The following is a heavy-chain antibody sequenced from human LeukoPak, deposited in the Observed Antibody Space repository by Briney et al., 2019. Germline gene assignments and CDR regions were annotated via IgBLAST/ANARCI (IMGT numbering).Heavy chain of an antibody. D-gene: IGHD6-13*01. J-gene: IGHJ4*02. CDR3: AKDRGSSWYGAFDY. CDR1: GFTFSTYD. Sequence: PGGSLRLSCAASGFTFSTYDMHWVRQAPGRGLEWVTFIRYDGNNKYYADSVKGRFTISRDNSKNTLYLQMNRLRPEDTAVYYCAKDRGSSWYGAFDYWGQGTLVSVSS. V-gene: IGHV3-30*02. CDR2: IRYDGNNK.